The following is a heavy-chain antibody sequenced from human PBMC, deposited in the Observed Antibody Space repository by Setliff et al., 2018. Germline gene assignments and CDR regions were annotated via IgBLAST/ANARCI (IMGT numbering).Heavy chain of an antibody. CDR3: TTKSRGIAVPGTQRAYFQH. V-gene: IGHV3-11*01. D-gene: IGHD6-13*01. CDR1: GFSFSDYY. J-gene: IGHJ1*01. CDR2: IEGSGITI. Sequence: PGGSLRLSCAASGFSFSDYYMSWVRQAPGKGLEWISKIEGSGITIYYADSVRGRFTISRDNAKDSLYLQMNSLRAEDTAVYYCTTKSRGIAVPGTQRAYFQHWGQGTLVTVSS.